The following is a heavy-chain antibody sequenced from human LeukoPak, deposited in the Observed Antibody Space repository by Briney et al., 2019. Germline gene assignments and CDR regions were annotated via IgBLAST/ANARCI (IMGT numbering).Heavy chain of an antibody. Sequence: ASVKVSCKASGYTFTGYHMHWVRQAPGQGLEWMGWISAYNGNTNYAQKLQGRVTMTTDTSTSTAYMELRSLRSDDTAVYYCARRRVVRGVPPSYYFDYWGQGTLVTVSS. CDR3: ARRRVVRGVPPSYYFDY. CDR2: ISAYNGNT. D-gene: IGHD3-10*01. CDR1: GYTFTGYH. V-gene: IGHV1-18*04. J-gene: IGHJ4*02.